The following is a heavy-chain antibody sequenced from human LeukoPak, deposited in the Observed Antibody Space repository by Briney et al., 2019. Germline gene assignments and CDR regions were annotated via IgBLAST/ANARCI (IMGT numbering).Heavy chain of an antibody. CDR2: IYTSGNT. V-gene: IGHV4-4*07. Sequence: PETLCHSCTVSGGSISSYYWSWIRQPAGKGLEWIGRIYTSGNTNYNPSLKSRVTMSVDTSKNQFSLKLSSVTAADTAVYYCARVGIVVVPAATAFDIWGQGTLGTLSS. J-gene: IGHJ3*02. D-gene: IGHD2-2*01. CDR3: ARVGIVVVPAATAFDI. CDR1: GGSISSYY.